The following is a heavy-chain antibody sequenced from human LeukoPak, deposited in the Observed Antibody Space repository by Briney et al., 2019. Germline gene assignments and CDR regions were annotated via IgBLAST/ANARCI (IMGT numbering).Heavy chain of an antibody. Sequence: ASVKVSCKASGYTFTSYAMHWVRQAPGQRLEWMGWINAGNGNTKYSQKFQGRATITRDTSASTAYMELSSLRSEDTAVYYCARGAVAGPKQVFDYWGQGTLVTVSS. V-gene: IGHV1-3*01. CDR3: ARGAVAGPKQVFDY. J-gene: IGHJ4*02. CDR1: GYTFTSYA. D-gene: IGHD6-19*01. CDR2: INAGNGNT.